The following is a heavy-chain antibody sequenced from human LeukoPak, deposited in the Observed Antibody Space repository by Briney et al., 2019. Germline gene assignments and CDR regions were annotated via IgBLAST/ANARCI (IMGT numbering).Heavy chain of an antibody. V-gene: IGHV4-39*01. CDR2: IYYSGST. CDR3: ARRSAVAVPYYFDY. D-gene: IGHD6-19*01. CDR1: GGSISSSSYY. J-gene: IGHJ4*02. Sequence: SETLSLTCTVSGGSISSSSYYWGWIRPPPGKGLEWIGSIYYSGSTYYNPSLKSRVTISVDTSKNQFSLKLSSVTAADTAVYYCARRSAVAVPYYFDYWGQGTLVTVSS.